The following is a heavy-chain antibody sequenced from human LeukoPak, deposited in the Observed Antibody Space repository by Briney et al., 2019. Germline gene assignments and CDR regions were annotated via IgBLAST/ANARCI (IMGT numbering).Heavy chain of an antibody. D-gene: IGHD4-11*01. CDR3: ARNHYSNYGSHYFDY. CDR1: GGSISSYY. CDR2: IFYSGNT. Sequence: SETLSLICTVSGGSISSYYWSWIRQPPGKGLEWIGYIFYSGNTNYYPSLKSRVTISVDTSKNQFSLKLSSVTAADTAVYYCARNHYSNYGSHYFDYWGQGSLVTVSS. V-gene: IGHV4-59*01. J-gene: IGHJ4*02.